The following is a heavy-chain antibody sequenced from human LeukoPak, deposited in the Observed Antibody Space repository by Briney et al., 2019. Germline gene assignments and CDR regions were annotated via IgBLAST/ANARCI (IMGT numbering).Heavy chain of an antibody. CDR3: ARGYCSSTSCHPYYYYYYYMDV. J-gene: IGHJ6*03. D-gene: IGHD2-2*01. CDR2: INPSGGST. V-gene: IGHV1-46*01. CDR1: GYTFTSYY. Sequence: ASVKVSCKASGYTFTSYYMHWVRQAPGQGLEWMGIINPSGGSTSYAQKFQGRVTMTRDMSTSTDYMELSSLRSEDTAVYYCARGYCSSTSCHPYYYYYYYMDVWGKGTTVTVSS.